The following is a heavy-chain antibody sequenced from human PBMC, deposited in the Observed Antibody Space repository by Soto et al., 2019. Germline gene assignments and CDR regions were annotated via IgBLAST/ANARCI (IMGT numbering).Heavy chain of an antibody. V-gene: IGHV4-38-2*01. CDR2: IDHSGST. J-gene: IGHJ4*02. CDR1: AYSISSGYY. Sequence: PSETLSLTCAVSAYSISSGYYWGWIRQPPRKGLEWIGTIDHSGSTYYDPSPKSRVTISLDTSKNQFSLKLSSVTAADTAVYYCARVTVGATSFDYWGQGTLVTVSS. CDR3: ARVTVGATSFDY. D-gene: IGHD1-26*01.